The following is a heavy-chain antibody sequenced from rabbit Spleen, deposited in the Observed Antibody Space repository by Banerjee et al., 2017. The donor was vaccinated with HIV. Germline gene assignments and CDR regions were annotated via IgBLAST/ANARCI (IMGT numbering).Heavy chain of an antibody. CDR1: GFSFGDRDV. CDR2: INAATAKP. V-gene: IGHV1S45*01. Sequence: QEQLVESGGGLVQPEGSLTLTCKASGFSFGDRDVMCWVRQAPGKGLEWIACINAATAKPVYATWAKGRFTISRTSSTTVTLRMTSLPAADTATYFCARDLVGVIGWNFYLWGPGTLVTVS. D-gene: IGHD1-1*01. J-gene: IGHJ4*01. CDR3: ARDLVGVIGWNFYL.